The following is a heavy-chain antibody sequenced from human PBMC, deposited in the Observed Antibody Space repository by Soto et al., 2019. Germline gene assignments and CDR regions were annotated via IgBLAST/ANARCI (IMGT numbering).Heavy chain of an antibody. CDR3: ARDTYSGYDFGL. Sequence: SETLSLTCSVSGASVAGGSYYWSWVRQPPGKGLEWIGYIPSRGRPFYNPSLTSRGTISADTSKNQLSLQLTSVTAADTAVYYCARDTYSGYDFGLWGQGTLVTVS. CDR1: GASVAGGSYY. CDR2: IPSRGRP. J-gene: IGHJ5*02. D-gene: IGHD5-12*01. V-gene: IGHV4-30-4*01.